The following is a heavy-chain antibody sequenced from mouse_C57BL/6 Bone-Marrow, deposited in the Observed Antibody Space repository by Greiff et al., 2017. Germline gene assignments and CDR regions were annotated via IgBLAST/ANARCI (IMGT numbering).Heavy chain of an antibody. CDR3: ARCFYWYFDV. V-gene: IGHV1-55*01. Sequence: QVQLQQPGAELVKPGASVKMSCKASGYTFTSYWITWVKQRPGQGLEWIGDIYPGSGSTNYNEKFKSKATLTVDTSSSTAYMHLSSLTSEYSAVYYCARCFYWYFDVWGTGTTVTVSS. CDR1: GYTFTSYW. J-gene: IGHJ1*03. CDR2: IYPGSGST.